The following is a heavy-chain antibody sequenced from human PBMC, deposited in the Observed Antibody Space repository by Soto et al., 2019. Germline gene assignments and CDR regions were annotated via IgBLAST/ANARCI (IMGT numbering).Heavy chain of an antibody. CDR3: ARDWRGPNYYGMDV. Sequence: PSETLSLTCTVSGCSISSYYLILIRQPPGKGLEWIGYIYYSGSTDYNPSLKSRVTISVDTSKNQFSLKLSSVTAADTAVYYCARDWRGPNYYGMDVWGQGTTVTVSS. CDR2: IYYSGST. J-gene: IGHJ6*02. CDR1: GCSISSYY. V-gene: IGHV4-59*01. D-gene: IGHD3-3*01.